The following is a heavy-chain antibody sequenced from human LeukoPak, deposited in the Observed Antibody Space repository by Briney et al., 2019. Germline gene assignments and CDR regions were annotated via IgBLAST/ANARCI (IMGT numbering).Heavy chain of an antibody. CDR2: INPSGGST. Sequence: ASVKVSCKASGYTFTSYYMHWVRQAPGQGLEWMGIINPSGGSTSYTQKFQGRVTMTRDTSTSTVYMELSSLRSEDTAVYYCAREGFPPKIFDFWSGLGPYYYGMDVWGQGTTVTVSS. J-gene: IGHJ6*02. CDR1: GYTFTSYY. D-gene: IGHD3-3*01. CDR3: AREGFPPKIFDFWSGLGPYYYGMDV. V-gene: IGHV1-46*01.